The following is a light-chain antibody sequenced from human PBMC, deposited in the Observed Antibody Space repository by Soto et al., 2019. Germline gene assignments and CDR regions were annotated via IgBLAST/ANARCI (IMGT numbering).Light chain of an antibody. CDR1: SSNIGAVYD. Sequence: QSVLTQPPSVSGAPGQRVTISCTGSSSNIGAVYDVHWYQQLPGTAPKLLIYGNNNRPSGVPDRFSGSKSGTSASLAITGLQAEDEADYYCQSYDSSLSVLVFGGGTKVTVL. V-gene: IGLV1-40*01. CDR3: QSYDSSLSVLV. CDR2: GNN. J-gene: IGLJ2*01.